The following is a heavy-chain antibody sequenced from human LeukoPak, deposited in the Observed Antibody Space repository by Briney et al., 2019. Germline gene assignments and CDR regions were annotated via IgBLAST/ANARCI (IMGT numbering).Heavy chain of an antibody. Sequence: SETLSLTCAVYGGSFSGYYWSWIRQPPGKGLEWIGEINHSGSTNYNPSLKSRVTISVDTSKNQFSLKLGSVTAADTAVYYCAVQSPELNIVVVPAANRAFDIWGQGTMVTVSS. CDR2: INHSGST. V-gene: IGHV4-34*01. J-gene: IGHJ3*02. CDR3: AVQSPELNIVVVPAANRAFDI. D-gene: IGHD2-2*01. CDR1: GGSFSGYY.